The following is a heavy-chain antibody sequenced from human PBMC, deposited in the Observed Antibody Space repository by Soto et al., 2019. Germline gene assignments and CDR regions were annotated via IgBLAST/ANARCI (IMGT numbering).Heavy chain of an antibody. CDR3: ARDLDTAMVSPGMDV. D-gene: IGHD5-18*01. V-gene: IGHV4-59*01. J-gene: IGHJ6*02. CDR1: GGSISSYY. CDR2: IYYSGST. Sequence: SETLSLTCTVSGGSISSYYWSWIRQPPGKGLEWIGYIYYSGSTNYNPSLKSRVTISVDTSKNQFSLKLSSVTAADTAVYYCARDLDTAMVSPGMDVWGQGTTVTVSS.